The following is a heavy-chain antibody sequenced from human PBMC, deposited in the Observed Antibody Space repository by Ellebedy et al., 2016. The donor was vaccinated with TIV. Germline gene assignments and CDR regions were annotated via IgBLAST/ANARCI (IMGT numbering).Heavy chain of an antibody. CDR2: INAGNGNT. CDR1: GYTFTSYA. CDR3: ARRFDIVTGSYPRGYYGLDI. Sequence: AASVKVSCKASGYTFTSYAMHWVRQAPGQRLEWMGWINAGNGNTKYSDNFQGRVTITTDTSASTAYMELSSLRSEDTAVYYCARRFDIVTGSYPRGYYGLDIWGQGTTVTVSS. J-gene: IGHJ6*02. D-gene: IGHD3-9*01. V-gene: IGHV1-3*01.